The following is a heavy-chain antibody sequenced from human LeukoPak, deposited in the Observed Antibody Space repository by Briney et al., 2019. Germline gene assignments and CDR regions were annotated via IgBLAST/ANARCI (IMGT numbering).Heavy chain of an antibody. J-gene: IGHJ4*02. Sequence: PSETLSLTCTVSGGSISSGGYYWSWIRQHPGKGLEWIGYIYYSGSTYYNPSLKSRVTISVDTSKNQFSLKLSSVTAADTAVYYCAREGGYCSGGSCYQGYFDYWGQGTLVTVSS. CDR1: GGSISSGGYY. CDR2: IYYSGST. D-gene: IGHD2-15*01. CDR3: AREGGYCSGGSCYQGYFDY. V-gene: IGHV4-31*03.